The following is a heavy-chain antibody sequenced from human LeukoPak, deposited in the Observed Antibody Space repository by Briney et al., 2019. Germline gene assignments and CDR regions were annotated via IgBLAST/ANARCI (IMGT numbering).Heavy chain of an antibody. CDR3: ARSEPPTEGRYFVY. D-gene: IGHD1-1*01. CDR2: ISYDGSDK. V-gene: IGHV3-30-3*01. Sequence: GGSLRLSCAASGFTFSSYAMHWVRQAPGKGLEWVAVISYDGSDKYYADSVKGRFTISRDNSKNTLYLQMNSLRAEDTAVYYCARSEPPTEGRYFVYWGQGTLVTVSS. J-gene: IGHJ4*02. CDR1: GFTFSSYA.